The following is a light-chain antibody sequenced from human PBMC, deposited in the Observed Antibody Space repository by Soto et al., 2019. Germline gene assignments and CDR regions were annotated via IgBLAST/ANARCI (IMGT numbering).Light chain of an antibody. CDR2: GAS. CDR1: QSVRSNF. Sequence: EIVLTQSPGTLSLSPGERATLSCRASQSVRSNFLAWYQQKPGQAPRLLISGASSRATGIPDRFSGSGSGTDFTLTISRLEPEDFAVYYCQQYGSSRTFGQGTKVEVK. J-gene: IGKJ1*01. CDR3: QQYGSSRT. V-gene: IGKV3-20*01.